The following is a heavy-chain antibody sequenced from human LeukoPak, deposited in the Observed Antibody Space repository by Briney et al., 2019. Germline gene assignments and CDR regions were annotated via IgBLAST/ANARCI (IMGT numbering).Heavy chain of an antibody. CDR3: ARHNAHYYYYYGMDV. Sequence: PGESLRISCKGSGYSLTSYWISWVRQMPGKGLEWMGRIDPSDSYTNYSPSFQGHVTISADKSISTAYLQWSSLKASDTAMYYCARHNAHYYYYYGMDVWGQGTTVTVSS. CDR1: GYSLTSYW. CDR2: IDPSDSYT. J-gene: IGHJ6*02. D-gene: IGHD1-1*01. V-gene: IGHV5-10-1*01.